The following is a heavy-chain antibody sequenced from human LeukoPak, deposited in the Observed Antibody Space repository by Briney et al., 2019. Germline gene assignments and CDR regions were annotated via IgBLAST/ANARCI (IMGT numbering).Heavy chain of an antibody. J-gene: IGHJ3*02. D-gene: IGHD1-20*01. CDR1: GFTFSNSD. V-gene: IGHV3-13*01. Sequence: GGSLRLSCATSGFTFSNSDFHWVRQATGKGLEWVPAIGVGGDTYYGGSVKGRFTIFRENVKNSLFLQMNGLRADDTGVYFCARETNSNDFALEIWGQGTVVTVSS. CDR2: IGVGGDT. CDR3: ARETNSNDFALEI.